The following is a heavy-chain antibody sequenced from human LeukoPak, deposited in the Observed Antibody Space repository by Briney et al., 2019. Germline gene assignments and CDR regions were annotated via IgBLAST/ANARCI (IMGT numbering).Heavy chain of an antibody. CDR2: IYYSGST. Sequence: SETLSLTCTVSGGSISSSSYYWGWIRQPPGKGLEWIGRIYYSGSTYYNPSLKSRVTISVDMSKNQFSLKLSSVTAADTAVYYCARACYYGSGSYYPSHYYFDYWGQGTLVTVSS. CDR1: GGSISSSSYY. CDR3: ARACYYGSGSYYPSHYYFDY. V-gene: IGHV4-39*07. D-gene: IGHD3-10*01. J-gene: IGHJ4*02.